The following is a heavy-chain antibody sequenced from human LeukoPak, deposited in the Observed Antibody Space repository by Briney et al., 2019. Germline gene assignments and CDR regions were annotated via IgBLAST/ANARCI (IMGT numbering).Heavy chain of an antibody. CDR1: GFTFSSHW. J-gene: IGHJ4*02. CDR3: ARQRGSGCLDY. Sequence: GGSLRLSCAASGFTFSSHWMSWVRQAPGKGLEWVATMNQDGRQKYYVDSVKGRFTISRDNAENSLYLQMNSLRAEDAAVYYCARQRGSGCLDYWGQGTLVTVSS. CDR2: MNQDGRQK. V-gene: IGHV3-7*01. D-gene: IGHD6-19*01.